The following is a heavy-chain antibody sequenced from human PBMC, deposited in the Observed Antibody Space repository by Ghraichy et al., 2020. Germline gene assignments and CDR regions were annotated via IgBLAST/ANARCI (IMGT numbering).Heavy chain of an antibody. J-gene: IGHJ3*02. Sequence: SETLSLTCTVSGGSISNYYWTWIRQSPGKGLEWITYMSYSGSTYYNPSLKSRVTISIDTSKNQFSLKLNSVTAADTALYFCARKDSGYYGFDIWGQGTRVTVSS. V-gene: IGHV4-59*01. D-gene: IGHD5-12*01. CDR3: ARKDSGYYGFDI. CDR2: MSYSGST. CDR1: GGSISNYY.